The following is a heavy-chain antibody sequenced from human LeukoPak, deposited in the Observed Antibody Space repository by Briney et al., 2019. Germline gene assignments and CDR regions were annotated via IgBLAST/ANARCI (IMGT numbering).Heavy chain of an antibody. V-gene: IGHV3-23*01. Sequence: GRSLRLSCAASGFTFSSYAMSWVRQAPGKGLEWVSAISGSGSTIYYADSVKGRFTISRDNAKNSLYLQMNSLRAEDTAVYYCAELGITMIGGVWGKGTTVTISS. J-gene: IGHJ6*04. CDR2: ISGSGSTI. CDR1: GFTFSSYA. CDR3: AELGITMIGGV. D-gene: IGHD3-10*02.